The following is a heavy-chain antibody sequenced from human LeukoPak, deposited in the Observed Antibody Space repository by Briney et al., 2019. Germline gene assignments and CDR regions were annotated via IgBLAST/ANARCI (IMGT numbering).Heavy chain of an antibody. D-gene: IGHD1-1*01. V-gene: IGHV1-2*02. CDR3: ARVGTTGTTPRPGDFDY. J-gene: IGHJ4*02. Sequence: ASVKVSCKASGYTFTGYYMHWVRQAPGQGLEWMGWINPNSGGTNYAQKFQGRVTMTRDTSISTAYMELSRLRSDDTAVYYCARVGTTGTTPRPGDFDYWGQETLVTVSS. CDR1: GYTFTGYY. CDR2: INPNSGGT.